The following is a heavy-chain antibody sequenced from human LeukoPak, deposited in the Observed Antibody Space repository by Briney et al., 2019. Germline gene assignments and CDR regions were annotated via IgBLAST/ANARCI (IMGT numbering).Heavy chain of an antibody. D-gene: IGHD5-18*01. Sequence: PGGSLRLSCAASGFTFSNYEMNWVRQAPGKGLEWVSYISRSGSTIYYADSVKGRFTISRDNAKNSLYLQMNSLRAEDTAVYYCARGGSGYSYGYYYYYYMDVWGKGTTVTVSS. V-gene: IGHV3-48*03. CDR3: ARGGSGYSYGYYYYYYMDV. CDR2: ISRSGSTI. J-gene: IGHJ6*03. CDR1: GFTFSNYE.